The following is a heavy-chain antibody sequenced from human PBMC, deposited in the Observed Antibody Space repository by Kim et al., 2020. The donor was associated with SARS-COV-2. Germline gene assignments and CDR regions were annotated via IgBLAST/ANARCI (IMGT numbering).Heavy chain of an antibody. Sequence: KGRFTISRDDSKNTLYLQMNSLKTEDTAVYYCTTPGIITMVRGVITPFDYWGQGTLVTVSS. J-gene: IGHJ4*02. CDR3: TTPGIITMVRGVITPFDY. V-gene: IGHV3-15*01. D-gene: IGHD3-10*01.